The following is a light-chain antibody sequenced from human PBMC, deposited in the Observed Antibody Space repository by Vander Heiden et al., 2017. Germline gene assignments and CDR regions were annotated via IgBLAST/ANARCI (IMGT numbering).Light chain of an antibody. V-gene: IGKV2-28*01. J-gene: IGKJ2*02. Sequence: DIVMTQSPLSLPVTPGEPASISCRSSQSLLHSNGYNYLDWYLQKTGQSPQLLIYLGTNRASGVPDRFSGSGSGTDFTLKISRVEAEDVGVDNCMQALQTPWTFGQGTKLEIK. CDR3: MQALQTPWT. CDR1: QSLLHSNGYNY. CDR2: LGT.